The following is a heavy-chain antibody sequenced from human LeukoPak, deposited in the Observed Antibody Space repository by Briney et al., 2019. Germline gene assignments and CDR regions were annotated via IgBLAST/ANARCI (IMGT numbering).Heavy chain of an antibody. J-gene: IGHJ6*02. CDR3: ASITIFGVVISAGYYYYGMDV. V-gene: IGHV1-69*13. CDR1: GGTFSSYA. D-gene: IGHD3-3*01. CDR2: IIPIFGTA. Sequence: SAKVSCKASGGTFSSYAISWVRQAPGQGLEWMGGIIPIFGTANYAQKFQGRVTITADESTSTAYMELSSLRSEDTAVYYCASITIFGVVISAGYYYYGMDVWGQGTTVTVSS.